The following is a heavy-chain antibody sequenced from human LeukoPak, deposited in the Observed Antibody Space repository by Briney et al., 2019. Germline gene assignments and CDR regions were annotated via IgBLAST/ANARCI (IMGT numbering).Heavy chain of an antibody. CDR3: ARCPNWGHTFDI. Sequence: HPGGSLRLSCAASGFTFSSYSLNLVRQAPGKGLEWVTYISGDSNTIYYADSVMGRFTISRDNVKDSLYLQMDSLRAEDTAVYYCARCPNWGHTFDIWGQGTMVTVSS. V-gene: IGHV3-48*01. J-gene: IGHJ3*02. CDR2: ISGDSNTI. CDR1: GFTFSSYS. D-gene: IGHD7-27*01.